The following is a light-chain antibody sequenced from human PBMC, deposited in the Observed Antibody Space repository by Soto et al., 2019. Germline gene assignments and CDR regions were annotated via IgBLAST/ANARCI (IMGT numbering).Light chain of an antibody. V-gene: IGKV4-1*01. J-gene: IGKJ1*01. CDR3: QQYYSSPWT. CDR1: QSVLYSSNNKNQ. Sequence: DIVMTQSPDSLAVSLGERATINCKSSQSVLYSSNNKNQLAWYQQKPGQPPKLLIYWASTRESGVPDRFSGSGSGTDFTLTISSLQAEDVAVYYCQQYYSSPWTFGQGTRWIS. CDR2: WAS.